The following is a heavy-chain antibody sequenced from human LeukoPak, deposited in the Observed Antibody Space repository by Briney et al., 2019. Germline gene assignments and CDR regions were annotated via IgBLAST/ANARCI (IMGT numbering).Heavy chain of an antibody. CDR2: IYTSGST. CDR3: ARDRITMVRGVMPHGMDV. CDR1: GGSISSGSYY. V-gene: IGHV4-61*02. J-gene: IGHJ6*04. D-gene: IGHD3-10*01. Sequence: PSQTLSLTCTVSGGSISSGSYYWSWIRQPAGKGLEWIGRIYTSGSTNYNPSLKSRVTISVDTSKNQFSLKLSSVTAADTAVYYCARDRITMVRGVMPHGMDVWGKGTTVTVSS.